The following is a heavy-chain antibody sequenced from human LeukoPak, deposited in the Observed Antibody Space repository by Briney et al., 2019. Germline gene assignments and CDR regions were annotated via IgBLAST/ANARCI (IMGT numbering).Heavy chain of an antibody. CDR2: ISGSGGST. V-gene: IGHV3-23*01. Sequence: PGGSLRLSCAASGFTFSSYAMSWVRQAPGKGLEWVSAISGSGGSTYYADSVKGRFTISRDNSKNTLYLQMNSLRAEDTGVYYCAKALSARPVTYVDYWGQGTLVTVSS. J-gene: IGHJ4*02. CDR1: GFTFSSYA. CDR3: AKALSARPVTYVDY. D-gene: IGHD5-18*01.